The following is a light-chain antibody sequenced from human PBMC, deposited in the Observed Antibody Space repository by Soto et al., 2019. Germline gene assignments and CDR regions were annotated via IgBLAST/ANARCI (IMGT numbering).Light chain of an antibody. CDR2: GAS. V-gene: IGKV3-20*01. CDR3: QQYGSSPLT. CDR1: QGVSSSY. J-gene: IGKJ1*01. Sequence: EVGLTQSPGTLSLTPGERATLSCRASQGVSSSYLAWYQQKPGQAPRLLIFGASNRATGIPDRFSGSGSGTDFTLTISRLEPEDFTLYFCQQYGSSPLTFGQGTMVDIK.